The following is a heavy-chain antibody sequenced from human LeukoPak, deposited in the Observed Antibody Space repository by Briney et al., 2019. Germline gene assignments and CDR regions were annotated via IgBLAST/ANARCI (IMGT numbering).Heavy chain of an antibody. CDR2: FDPEDGET. CDR3: ATWQWLVRHKPVFDY. J-gene: IGHJ4*02. D-gene: IGHD6-19*01. CDR1: GYTLTELS. V-gene: IGHV1-24*01. Sequence: ASVNVSCKVSGYTLTELSMHWVRQAPGQGLEWMGGFDPEDGETIYAQKFQGRVTMTEDTSTDTAYMELSSLRSEDTAVYYYATWQWLVRHKPVFDYWGQGTLVTVSS.